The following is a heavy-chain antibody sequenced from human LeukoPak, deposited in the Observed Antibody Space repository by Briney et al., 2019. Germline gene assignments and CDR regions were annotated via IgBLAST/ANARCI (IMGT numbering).Heavy chain of an antibody. CDR3: ARVGRLRFLALFDP. Sequence: SVKVSCKASGGTFSSYAISWVRQAPGQGLEWIGGIIPIFGTANYAQKFQGRVTITADESTSTAYMELSSLRSEDTAVYYCARVGRLRFLALFDPWGQGTLVTVSS. CDR2: IIPIFGTA. J-gene: IGHJ5*02. V-gene: IGHV1-69*13. D-gene: IGHD5-12*01. CDR1: GGTFSSYA.